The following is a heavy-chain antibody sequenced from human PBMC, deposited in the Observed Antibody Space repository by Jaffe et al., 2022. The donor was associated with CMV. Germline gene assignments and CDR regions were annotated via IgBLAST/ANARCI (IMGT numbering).Heavy chain of an antibody. CDR1: GFTFSSYA. CDR2: ISGSGGST. D-gene: IGHD3-22*01. V-gene: IGHV3-23*04. CDR3: AKGYDSSGPKSAYFDY. J-gene: IGHJ4*02. Sequence: EVQLVESGGGLVQPGGSLRLSCAASGFTFSSYAMSWVRQAPGKGLEWVSAISGSGGSTYYADSVKGRFTISRDNSKNTLYLQMNSLRAEDTAVYYCAKGYDSSGPKSAYFDYWGQGTLVTVSS.